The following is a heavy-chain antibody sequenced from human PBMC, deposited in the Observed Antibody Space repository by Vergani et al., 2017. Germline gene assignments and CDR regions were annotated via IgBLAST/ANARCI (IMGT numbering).Heavy chain of an antibody. V-gene: IGHV4-39*07. Sequence: QLQLQESGPGLVKPSETLSLTCTVSGGSISSSSYYWGWIRQPPGKGLEWIGSIYYSGSTYYNPSLKSRVTISVDTSKNQFSLKLSSVTAADTAVYYCARGGCSSTSCYSGYFDLWGRGTLVTVSS. D-gene: IGHD2-2*01. CDR1: GGSISSSSYY. CDR2: IYYSGST. J-gene: IGHJ2*01. CDR3: ARGGCSSTSCYSGYFDL.